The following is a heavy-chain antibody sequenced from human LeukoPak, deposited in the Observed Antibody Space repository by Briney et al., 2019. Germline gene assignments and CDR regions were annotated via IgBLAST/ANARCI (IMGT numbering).Heavy chain of an antibody. V-gene: IGHV3-15*01. CDR1: GFSFSDAW. CDR3: TTPPD. J-gene: IGHJ4*02. CDR2: IKPIATGGTT. Sequence: GGSLRLSCTASGFSFSDAWMTWVRQAPGKGLEWVGRIKPIATGGTTEYAAPVKGRFTISRDDSKNTVYQQMNSLESEDTAVYYCTTPPDWGQGTLVTASS.